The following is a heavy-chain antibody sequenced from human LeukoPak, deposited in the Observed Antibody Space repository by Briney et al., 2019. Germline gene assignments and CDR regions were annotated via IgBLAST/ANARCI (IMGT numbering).Heavy chain of an antibody. D-gene: IGHD1-26*01. Sequence: GGSLRLSCVASGFTFTSDAMNWVRQAPGKGLEWVSSTVSRGTTQYADSVKGRFTISRDNSKNTLYLQMNSLRAEDTAVYYCAREYSGSYSPNIDYWGQGTLVTVSS. J-gene: IGHJ4*02. V-gene: IGHV3-23*01. CDR2: TVSRGTT. CDR3: AREYSGSYSPNIDY. CDR1: GFTFTSDA.